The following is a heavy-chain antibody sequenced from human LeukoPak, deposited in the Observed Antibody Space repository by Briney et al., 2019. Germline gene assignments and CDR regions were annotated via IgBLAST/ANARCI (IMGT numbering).Heavy chain of an antibody. CDR3: AREYCTSTSCPFDY. J-gene: IGHJ4*02. CDR1: GGSIISGGHY. D-gene: IGHD2-2*01. V-gene: IGHV4-31*03. Sequence: SETLSLTCSVSGGSIISGGHYWGWVRQLPGKGLEWIGYTYYGGTTYYNPSLKSRVSISVGTSKNLFSLKLSSVTAADTAVYYFAREYCTSTSCPFDYWGQGTLVTVSS. CDR2: TYYGGTT.